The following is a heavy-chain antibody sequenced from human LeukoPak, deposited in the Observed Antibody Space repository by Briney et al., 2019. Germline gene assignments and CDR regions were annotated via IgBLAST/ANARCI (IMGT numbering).Heavy chain of an antibody. CDR3: ARPSRGYSYGGDY. V-gene: IGHV5-51*01. J-gene: IGHJ4*02. Sequence: GESLKISCKGSGYSFTSYWIGWVRPMPGKGLEWMGIIYPGDSGTRYSPSFQGQVTISADKSISTAYLQWSSLKASDTAMYYCARPSRGYSYGGDYWGQGTLVTVSS. CDR1: GYSFTSYW. D-gene: IGHD5-18*01. CDR2: IYPGDSGT.